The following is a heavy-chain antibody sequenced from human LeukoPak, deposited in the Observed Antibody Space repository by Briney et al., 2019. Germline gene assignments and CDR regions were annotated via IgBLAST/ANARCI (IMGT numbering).Heavy chain of an antibody. CDR2: IYHSGST. CDR3: ATKGYCSSSSCYSAFDY. V-gene: IGHV4-4*02. CDR1: GFTFSNYW. Sequence: PGGSLRLSCEGSGFTFSNYWMGWVRQPPGKGLEWIGEIYHSGSTNYNPSLKSRVTISVDKSKNQFSLKLTSVTAADTAVYYCATKGYCSSSSCYSAFDYWGQGTLVTVSS. D-gene: IGHD2-15*01. J-gene: IGHJ4*02.